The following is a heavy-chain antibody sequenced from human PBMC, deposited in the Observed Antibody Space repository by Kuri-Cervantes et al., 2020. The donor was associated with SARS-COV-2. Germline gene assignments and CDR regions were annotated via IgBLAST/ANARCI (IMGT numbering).Heavy chain of an antibody. CDR3: ARVGFYSYYGMDV. D-gene: IGHD2-15*01. CDR1: GFTFSDHY. Sequence: GESLKISCAASGFTFSDHYMDWVRQAPGKGLEWVGCTRNKVNSYTTEYAASVKGRFTISRDDSKNSLYLQMNNLKTDDTAMYYCARVGFYSYYGMDVWGQGTTVTVSS. V-gene: IGHV3-72*01. J-gene: IGHJ6*02. CDR2: TRNKVNSYTT.